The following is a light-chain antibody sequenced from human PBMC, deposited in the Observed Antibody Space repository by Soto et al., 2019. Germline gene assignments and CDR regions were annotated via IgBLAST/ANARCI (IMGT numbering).Light chain of an antibody. V-gene: IGKV1-27*01. CDR3: QKYNSAPLT. CDR2: SAS. J-gene: IGKJ4*01. CDR1: QGISHY. Sequence: DIQMTQSPSSLSASVGDSVTITCRASQGISHYLAWYQQKPGKVPKLLIYSASTLQLGVPSRFSGSGSGTDFTLTISSLQPEDVATYYCQKYNSAPLTFGGGTRVEIK.